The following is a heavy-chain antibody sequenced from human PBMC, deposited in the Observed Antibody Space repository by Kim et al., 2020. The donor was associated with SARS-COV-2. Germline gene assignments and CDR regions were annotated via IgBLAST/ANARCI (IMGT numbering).Heavy chain of an antibody. CDR2: IYYSGST. CDR3: ARDTDYGGIPAGPPDEPYGMDV. Sequence: SETLSLTCTVSGGSISSSSYYWGWIRQPPGKGLEWIGSIYYSGSTYYNPSLKSRVTISVDTSKNQFSLKLSSVTAADTAVYYCARDTDYGGIPAGPPDEPYGMDVWGQGTTVTVSS. V-gene: IGHV4-39*07. CDR1: GGSISSSSYY. J-gene: IGHJ6*02. D-gene: IGHD4-17*01.